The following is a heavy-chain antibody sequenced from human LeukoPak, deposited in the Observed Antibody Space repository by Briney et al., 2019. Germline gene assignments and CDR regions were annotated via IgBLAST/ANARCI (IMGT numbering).Heavy chain of an antibody. D-gene: IGHD6-6*01. V-gene: IGHV4-39*01. Sequence: PETLSLTCTVSGGSISSSSYYWTWIRQPPGKGLEWIGNIYYTGSTYYNPPLKSRVTISIDTSKNQFSLKLSSVTAADTAVYYCARHLGGSSNCDYWGQGTLVTVSS. J-gene: IGHJ4*02. CDR1: GGSISSSSYY. CDR3: ARHLGGSSNCDY. CDR2: IYYTGST.